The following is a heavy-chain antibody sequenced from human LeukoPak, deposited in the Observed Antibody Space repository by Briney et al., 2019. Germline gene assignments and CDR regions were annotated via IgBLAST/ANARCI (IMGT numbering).Heavy chain of an antibody. V-gene: IGHV4-4*07. CDR3: ARSRTPTGSYDAFDI. D-gene: IGHD3-10*01. J-gene: IGHJ3*02. CDR2: IYTSGST. Sequence: PSETLSLTCTVSGGSISSYYWSWIRQPAGKGLEWIGRIYTSGSTNYNPSLKSRVTMSVDTSKNQFSLKLSSVTAADTAVYYRARSRTPTGSYDAFDIWGQGTMVTVSS. CDR1: GGSISSYY.